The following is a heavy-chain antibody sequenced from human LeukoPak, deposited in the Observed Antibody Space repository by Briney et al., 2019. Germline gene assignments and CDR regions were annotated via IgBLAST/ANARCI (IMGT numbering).Heavy chain of an antibody. CDR1: GASINSDY. D-gene: IGHD3-10*01. J-gene: IGHJ4*02. CDR2: IFASGST. CDR3: VRGWAPRGEKSSFAS. V-gene: IGHV4-4*07. Sequence: SETLSLTCTVSGASINSDYWTGVRQVAGKGREGIVRIFASGSTNYNPYLRSRITMSVETSKKQFSLDLSSVPAADTGVYYCVRGWAPRGEKSSFASWGQGTLVTVS.